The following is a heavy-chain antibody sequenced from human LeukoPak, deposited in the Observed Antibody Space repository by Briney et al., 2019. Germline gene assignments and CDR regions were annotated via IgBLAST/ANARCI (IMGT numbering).Heavy chain of an antibody. D-gene: IGHD1-1*01. Sequence: SVKVSCKASGGTFSSYAISWVRQAPGQGLEWMGGIIPIFGTANYAQKFQGRVTITADKSTSTAYMELSSLRSEDTAVYYCARVNDTPHPLKYYFDYWGQGTLVTVSS. J-gene: IGHJ4*02. V-gene: IGHV1-69*06. CDR3: ARVNDTPHPLKYYFDY. CDR2: IIPIFGTA. CDR1: GGTFSSYA.